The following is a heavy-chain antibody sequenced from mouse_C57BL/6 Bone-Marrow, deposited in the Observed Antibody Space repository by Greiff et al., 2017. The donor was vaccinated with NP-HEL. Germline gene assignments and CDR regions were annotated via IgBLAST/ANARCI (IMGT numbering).Heavy chain of an antibody. CDR2: ISYSGST. J-gene: IGHJ3*01. CDR1: GYSFTSDY. V-gene: IGHV3-8*01. D-gene: IGHD1-1*01. CDR3: ASYSPYYGSFWFAY. Sequence: VQLKESGPGLAKPSQSLSLTCSVTGYSFTSDYWNWIRKFPGNNLEYMGYISYSGSTYYNPSLKSRITITRDTSTNQYYLPLNSVTTEDTAADYGASYSPYYGSFWFAYWGQGTLVTVSA.